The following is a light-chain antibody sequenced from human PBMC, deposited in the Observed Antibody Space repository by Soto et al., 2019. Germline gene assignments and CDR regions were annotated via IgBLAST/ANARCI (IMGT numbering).Light chain of an antibody. J-gene: IGKJ2*01. Sequence: IVMTQSPATLSVSPGERATLSCRASQSVGSKLAWYRQKLGQAPRLLIYGASTRATGIPARFSGSGSGTEFTLTISSLQSEDFAVYYCQQYDNWPAMYTFGRGTKLEIK. CDR1: QSVGSK. CDR2: GAS. CDR3: QQYDNWPAMYT. V-gene: IGKV3-15*01.